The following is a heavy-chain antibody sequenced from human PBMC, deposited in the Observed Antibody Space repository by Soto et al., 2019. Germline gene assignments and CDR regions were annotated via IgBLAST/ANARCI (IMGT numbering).Heavy chain of an antibody. J-gene: IGHJ3*02. V-gene: IGHV3-11*06. D-gene: IGHD6-25*01. CDR3: ARSPKSLAAAAFDI. CDR2: ITETSTYI. Sequence: QVQLLESGGGLVKPGGSLRLSCTASGFTFSDYYMTWIRQAPGKGLEWVSYITETSTYIGYADSVKGRFTISRDNARNSLYLQMDSLRVEDTALYYWARSPKSLAAAAFDIWGQGTMVTVSS. CDR1: GFTFSDYY.